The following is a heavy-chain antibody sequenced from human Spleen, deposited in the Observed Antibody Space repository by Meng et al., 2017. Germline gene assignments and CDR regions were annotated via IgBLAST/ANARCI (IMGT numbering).Heavy chain of an antibody. J-gene: IGHJ6*02. CDR2: MNPNSGST. CDR3: ARAVVVVPAAILPQYYYYYGMDV. V-gene: IGHV1-8*02. Sequence: ASVKVSCKASGYTFTNYAINWLRQAPGQGLEWMGWMNPNSGSTGYAQKFQGRVTMTRNTSISTAYMELSSLRSEDTAVYYCARAVVVVPAAILPQYYYYYGMDVWGQGTTVTVSS. D-gene: IGHD2-2*01. CDR1: GYTFTNYA.